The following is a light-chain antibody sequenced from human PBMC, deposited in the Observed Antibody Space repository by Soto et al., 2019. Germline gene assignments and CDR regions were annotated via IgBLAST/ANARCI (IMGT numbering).Light chain of an antibody. CDR1: QGISSA. J-gene: IGKJ3*01. CDR3: QQFNSYPLT. Sequence: AIQLTQSPSSLSASVGDRVTITCRASQGISSALAWYQQKPGKAPKLLIYDASNLSSGVPSRFSVSGSGTDFTLTFSSLQTEDFAANYCQQFNSYPLTFGPGTKVDIK. V-gene: IGKV1-13*02. CDR2: DAS.